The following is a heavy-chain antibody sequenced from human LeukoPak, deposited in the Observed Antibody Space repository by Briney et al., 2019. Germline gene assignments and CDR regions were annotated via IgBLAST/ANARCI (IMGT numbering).Heavy chain of an antibody. CDR2: IYHSGST. CDR1: GGSISSGGYY. D-gene: IGHD3-10*01. Sequence: TSETLSLTCTVSGGSISSGGYYWSWIRQPPGKGLEWIVYIYHSGSTYYNPSLKSRVTISVDRSKNQFSLKLSSVTAADTAVYYCARITTMVRGPEGGRYYFDYWGQGTLVTVSS. J-gene: IGHJ4*02. V-gene: IGHV4-30-2*01. CDR3: ARITTMVRGPEGGRYYFDY.